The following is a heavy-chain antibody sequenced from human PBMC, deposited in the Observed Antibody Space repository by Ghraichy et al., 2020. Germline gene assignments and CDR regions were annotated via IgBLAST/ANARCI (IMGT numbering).Heavy chain of an antibody. V-gene: IGHV4-39*01. CDR1: GGSISSSGVY. CDR2: IHSSGST. D-gene: IGHD1-1*01. Sequence: SETPSLTCSVSGGSISSSGVYWGWIRQPPGKGPEWIATIHSSGSTDYNPSLNSRVTISVDTSKIQFSPKLNSVTAAEPAVYYCVRRLERTRIYWGQGTLVTVSS. J-gene: IGHJ4*02. CDR3: VRRLERTRIY.